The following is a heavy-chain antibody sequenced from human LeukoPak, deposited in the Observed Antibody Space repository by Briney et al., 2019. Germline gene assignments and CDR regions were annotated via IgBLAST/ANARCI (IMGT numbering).Heavy chain of an antibody. V-gene: IGHV3-7*01. J-gene: IGHJ4*02. CDR2: IKQDGSEK. CDR1: RFAFSSYW. CDR3: ARDLNLGY. Sequence: GGSLRLSCAASRFAFSSYWMSWVRQAPGKGLERVANIKQDGSEKYYVDSVKGRFTISRDNAENSLYLQMNSLRAEDTAVYYCARDLNLGYWGQGTLVTVSS.